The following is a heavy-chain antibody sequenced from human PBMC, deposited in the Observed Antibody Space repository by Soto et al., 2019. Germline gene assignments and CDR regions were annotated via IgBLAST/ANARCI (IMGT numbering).Heavy chain of an antibody. CDR3: ATYDMDV. J-gene: IGHJ6*02. V-gene: IGHV1-3*05. CDR1: GYTFTNYA. Sequence: QVQLVQSGAEEKKPGASAKVSCKVSGYTFTNYAMHWVRQAPGQRLEWMGWINAGNGNTKYSQKFQGRVTITRVTSASTAYMELSSLRSEDTAVYYCATYDMDVWGQGTTVTVSS. CDR2: INAGNGNT.